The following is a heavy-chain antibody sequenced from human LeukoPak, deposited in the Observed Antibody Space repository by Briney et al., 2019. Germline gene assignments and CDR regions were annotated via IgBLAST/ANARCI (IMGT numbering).Heavy chain of an antibody. CDR3: AGYDSSVEQNQRGAFDI. CDR2: INHSGST. Sequence: SETLSLTCAVYGGSFSGYYWSWIRQPPGKGLEWIGEINHSGSTNYNPSLKGRVTISVDTSKNQFSLKLSSVTAADTAVYYCAGYDSSVEQNQRGAFDIWGQGTMVTVSS. V-gene: IGHV4-34*01. CDR1: GGSFSGYY. J-gene: IGHJ3*02. D-gene: IGHD3-22*01.